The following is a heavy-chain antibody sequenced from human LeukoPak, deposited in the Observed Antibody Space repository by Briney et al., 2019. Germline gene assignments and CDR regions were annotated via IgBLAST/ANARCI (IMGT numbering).Heavy chain of an antibody. CDR3: ARAFWVGATSAFDI. Sequence: PGGSLRLSCAASGFTFSSYSMNWVRQAPGKGLEWVSSISSSSYIYYADSVKGRFTISRDNAKNSLYLQMNSLRAEDTAVYYCARAFWVGATSAFDIWGQGTMVTVSS. CDR1: GFTFSSYS. J-gene: IGHJ3*02. V-gene: IGHV3-21*01. D-gene: IGHD1-26*01. CDR2: ISSSSYI.